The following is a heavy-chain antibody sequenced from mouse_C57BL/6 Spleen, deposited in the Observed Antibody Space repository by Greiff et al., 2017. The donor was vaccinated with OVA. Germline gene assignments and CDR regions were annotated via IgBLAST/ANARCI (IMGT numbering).Heavy chain of an antibody. CDR2: IHPNSGST. Sequence: QVQLQQPGAELVKPGASVKLSCKASGYTFTSYWMHWVKQRPGQGLAWIGMIHPNSGSTNYNEKFKSKATLTVDKSSSTAYMQLSSLTSEDSAVYYCARTNYYGSSYDYFDYWGQGTTLTVSS. V-gene: IGHV1-64*01. CDR1: GYTFTSYW. CDR3: ARTNYYGSSYDYFDY. D-gene: IGHD1-1*01. J-gene: IGHJ2*01.